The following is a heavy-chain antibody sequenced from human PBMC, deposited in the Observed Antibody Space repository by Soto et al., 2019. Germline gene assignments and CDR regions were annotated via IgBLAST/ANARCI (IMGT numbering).Heavy chain of an antibody. Sequence: EVQLLESGGGLVQPGGSLRLSCAASGFTFSSYAMSWVRQAPGKGLEWVSAISGSGGSTYYADSVKGRFTISRDNSKNTLYLQMNSLRAEDTAVYYCAKDVNRYYYDSSGYSAFDIWGQGTMVTVSS. D-gene: IGHD3-22*01. J-gene: IGHJ3*02. CDR1: GFTFSSYA. V-gene: IGHV3-23*01. CDR2: ISGSGGST. CDR3: AKDVNRYYYDSSGYSAFDI.